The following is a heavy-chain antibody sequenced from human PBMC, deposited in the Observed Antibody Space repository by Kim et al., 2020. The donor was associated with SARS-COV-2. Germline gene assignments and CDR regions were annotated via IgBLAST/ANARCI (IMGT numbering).Heavy chain of an antibody. V-gene: IGHV4-34*01. J-gene: IGHJ4*01. CDR2: INHSGST. D-gene: IGHD3-9*01. Sequence: SETLSPTCAVYGGSFSGYYWSWIRQPPGKGLEWIGEINHSGSTNYNPSLKSRVPISVDTSKNQFSLKLSSVTVADTAVYYCARTPYYDILTGYLPDYWG. CDR1: GGSFSGYY. CDR3: ARTPYYDILTGYLPDY.